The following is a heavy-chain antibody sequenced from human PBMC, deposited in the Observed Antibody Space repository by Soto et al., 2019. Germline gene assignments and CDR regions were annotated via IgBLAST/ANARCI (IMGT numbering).Heavy chain of an antibody. CDR2: IYTSGST. CDR3: ARDGSSGWHDTYYFDY. CDR1: GGSISSYY. J-gene: IGHJ4*02. V-gene: IGHV4-4*07. Sequence: PSETLSLTCTVSGGSISSYYWSWIRQPAGKGLEWIGRIYTSGSTNYNPSLKSRVTMSVDTSKNQFSLKLSSVTAADTAVYYCARDGSSGWHDTYYFDYWGQGTLVTVSS. D-gene: IGHD6-19*01.